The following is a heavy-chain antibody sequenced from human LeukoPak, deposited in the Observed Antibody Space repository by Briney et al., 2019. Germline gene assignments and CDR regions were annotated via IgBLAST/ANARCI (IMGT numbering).Heavy chain of an antibody. CDR3: ARDWELLV. D-gene: IGHD1-26*01. Sequence: PSETLSLTCTVSGASISSGSYYWSWIRQPAGKGLEWIGRIYTSGSTNYNPSLKSRVTISLDTSKNQFSLKLSSVTAADTAVYYCARDWELLVWGQGTLVTVSS. CDR2: IYTSGST. CDR1: GASISSGSYY. V-gene: IGHV4-61*02. J-gene: IGHJ4*01.